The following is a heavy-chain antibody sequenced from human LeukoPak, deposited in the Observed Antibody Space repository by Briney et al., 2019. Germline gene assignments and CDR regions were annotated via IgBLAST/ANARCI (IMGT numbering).Heavy chain of an antibody. D-gene: IGHD3-10*01. J-gene: IGHJ4*02. CDR3: ARDLAYEGVLDY. Sequence: SETLSLTCTVSGDSISSGSYYWGWIRQHPGKGLEWIGYIYYSGKTYYNPSLKSRLSISVDTSKNQFSLKLSSVTAADTAVYYCARDLAYEGVLDYWGQGTLVTVSS. V-gene: IGHV4-31*03. CDR2: IYYSGKT. CDR1: GDSISSGSYY.